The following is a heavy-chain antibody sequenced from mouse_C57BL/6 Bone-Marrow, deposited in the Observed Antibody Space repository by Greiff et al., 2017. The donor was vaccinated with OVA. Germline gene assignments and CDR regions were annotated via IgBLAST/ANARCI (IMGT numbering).Heavy chain of an antibody. V-gene: IGHV1-26*01. CDR3: ARWTHYYGSSSYFDY. D-gene: IGHD1-1*01. CDR1: GYTFTDYY. Sequence: EVQLQQSGPELVKPGASVKISCKASGYTFTDYYMNWVKQSHGKSLEWIGDINPNNGGTSYNQKFKGKATLTVDKSSSTAYMELRSLTSEDSAVYYCARWTHYYGSSSYFDYWGQGTTLTVSS. J-gene: IGHJ2*01. CDR2: INPNNGGT.